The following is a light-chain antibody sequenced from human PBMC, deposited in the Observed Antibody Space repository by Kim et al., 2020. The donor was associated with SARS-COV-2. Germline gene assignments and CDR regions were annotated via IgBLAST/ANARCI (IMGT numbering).Light chain of an antibody. V-gene: IGLV1-40*01. CDR3: QSFASRPSSSRV. Sequence: TITCGSNSANTGEAYDLQVYNQLPGKAPKLLYSGNRNRPSGAPDRFSGSKSGTSAALAITGLQAEDEADYYCQSFASRPSSSRVFGGGTQLTVL. J-gene: IGLJ3*02. CDR1: SANTGEAYD. CDR2: GNR.